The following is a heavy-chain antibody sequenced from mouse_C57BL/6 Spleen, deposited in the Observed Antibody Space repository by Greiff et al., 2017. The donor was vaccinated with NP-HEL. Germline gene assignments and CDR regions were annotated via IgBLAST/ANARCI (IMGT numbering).Heavy chain of an antibody. CDR2: IYPRSGNT. J-gene: IGHJ2*01. CDR3: ARGLLSPFDY. CDR1: GYTFTSYG. D-gene: IGHD2-1*01. V-gene: IGHV1-81*01. Sequence: VKLQESGAELARPGASVKLSCKASGYTFTSYGISWVKQRTGQGLEWIGEIYPRSGNTYYNEKFKGKATLTADKSSSTAYMELRSLTSEDSAVYFCARGLLSPFDYWGQGTTLTVSS.